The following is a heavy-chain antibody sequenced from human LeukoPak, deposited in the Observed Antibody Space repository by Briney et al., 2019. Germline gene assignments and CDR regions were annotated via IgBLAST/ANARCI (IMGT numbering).Heavy chain of an antibody. CDR1: GFTFSSYA. D-gene: IGHD5-18*01. Sequence: PGRSLRLSCAASGFTFSSYAMHWVRQAPGKGLEWVSVIYSGGSTYYADSVKGRFTISRDNSKNTLYLQMNSLRAEDTAVYYCARSMVNYYYYMDVWGKGTTVTVSS. V-gene: IGHV3-53*01. J-gene: IGHJ6*03. CDR2: IYSGGST. CDR3: ARSMVNYYYYMDV.